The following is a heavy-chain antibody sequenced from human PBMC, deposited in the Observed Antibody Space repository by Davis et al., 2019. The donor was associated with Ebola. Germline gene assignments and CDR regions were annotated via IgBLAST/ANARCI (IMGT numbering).Heavy chain of an antibody. Sequence: GGSLRLSCAASGFTFSIYTMNWVRQAPGEGLEWVSSISSSGSYIYYPDSVRGRFTISRDNAKNSLYLQMNSLRAEDTAVYYCVRGRYNSLHYFDYWGQGTLVTVSS. CDR1: GFTFSIYT. CDR2: ISSSGSYI. J-gene: IGHJ4*02. V-gene: IGHV3-21*01. D-gene: IGHD1-20*01. CDR3: VRGRYNSLHYFDY.